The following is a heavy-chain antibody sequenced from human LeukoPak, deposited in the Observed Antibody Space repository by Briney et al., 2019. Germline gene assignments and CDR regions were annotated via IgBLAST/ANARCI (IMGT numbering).Heavy chain of an antibody. D-gene: IGHD3-10*02. V-gene: IGHV1-18*01. J-gene: IGHJ4*02. CDR1: GYTFTSYG. Sequence: GASVKVSCMASGYTFTSYGISWVRQAPGQGLEWMGWISAYNGNTNYAQKLQGRVTMTTDTSTSTAYMELRSLRSDDTAVYYCARLGMFSWPSYPDYWGQGTLVTVSS. CDR3: ARLGMFSWPSYPDY. CDR2: ISAYNGNT.